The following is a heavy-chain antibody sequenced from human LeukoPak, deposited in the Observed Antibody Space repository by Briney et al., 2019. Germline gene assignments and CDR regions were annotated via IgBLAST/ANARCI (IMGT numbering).Heavy chain of an antibody. CDR1: GGTFSSYA. D-gene: IGHD3-22*01. Sequence: GASVKVSCKASGGTFSSYAISWVRQAPGQGLEWMGGINPIFGTANYAQKFQGRVTITADESTSTAYMELSSLRSEDTAVYYCARDRTGYYDSILPNYFDYWGQGTLVTVSS. CDR3: ARDRTGYYDSILPNYFDY. V-gene: IGHV1-69*13. J-gene: IGHJ4*02. CDR2: INPIFGTA.